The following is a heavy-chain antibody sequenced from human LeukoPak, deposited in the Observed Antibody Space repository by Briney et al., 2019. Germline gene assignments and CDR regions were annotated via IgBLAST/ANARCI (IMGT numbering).Heavy chain of an antibody. CDR3: ASHYSSGSYRYTGSFDS. J-gene: IGHJ4*02. D-gene: IGHD3-16*02. CDR2: INHSGTT. V-gene: IGHV4-34*01. CDR1: VGSFSDYY. Sequence: SETLSLTCAVHVGSFSDYYWSWIRQPPGKGLGWIGEINHSGTTNYSPSLKSRVSISVDTSKNQFSLKLNSVTAADAAMYYCASHYSSGSYRYTGSFDSWGQGMLVNVSS.